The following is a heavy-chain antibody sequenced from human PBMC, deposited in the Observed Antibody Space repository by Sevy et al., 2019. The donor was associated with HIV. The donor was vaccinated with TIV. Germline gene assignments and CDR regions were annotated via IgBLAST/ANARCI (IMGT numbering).Heavy chain of an antibody. J-gene: IGHJ6*02. CDR3: VKGPHPAVTTSYALDV. CDR1: GFTFKSYG. Sequence: GGSLRLSCAASGFTFKSYGMHWVRQAPGKGLEWVTFIRNDGSTKYYADSVRGRFTASRDNSENTQYLHMNSLRPEDTAVYYCVKGPHPAVTTSYALDVWGQGTTVTVSS. D-gene: IGHD4-17*01. CDR2: IRNDGSTK. V-gene: IGHV3-30*02.